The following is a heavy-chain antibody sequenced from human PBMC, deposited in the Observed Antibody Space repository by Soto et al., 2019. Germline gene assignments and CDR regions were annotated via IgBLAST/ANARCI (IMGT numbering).Heavy chain of an antibody. J-gene: IGHJ4*02. Sequence: GGSLRLSCAASGFSFSRYAMSWVRQAPGKGLEWVSSTTNSGSSTSFADSVKGRFTVSRDNSKNTLYLQMNSLRADDTAVYYCAKGSVAAAGFDYWGQGTLVTVSS. D-gene: IGHD6-13*01. CDR1: GFSFSRYA. CDR2: TTNSGSST. V-gene: IGHV3-23*05. CDR3: AKGSVAAAGFDY.